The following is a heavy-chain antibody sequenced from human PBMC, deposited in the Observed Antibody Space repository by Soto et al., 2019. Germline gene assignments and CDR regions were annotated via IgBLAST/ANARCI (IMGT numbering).Heavy chain of an antibody. J-gene: IGHJ4*02. D-gene: IGHD3-22*01. Sequence: QVQLVQSGAEVKKPGASAKVSCKASEYSFTSYYTHWVRRAPGQGLEWMGMIDPSGDNTGYPQKFQGRVTMTSDTSTSTVYMELSSLRSEDTAMYYCAATRGYSPPFDSWGQGTRVTVS. V-gene: IGHV1-46*01. CDR2: IDPSGDNT. CDR1: EYSFTSYY. CDR3: AATRGYSPPFDS.